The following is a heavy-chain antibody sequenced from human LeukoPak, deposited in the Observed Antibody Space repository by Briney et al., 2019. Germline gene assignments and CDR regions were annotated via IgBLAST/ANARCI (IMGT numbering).Heavy chain of an antibody. CDR2: IYYSGST. CDR3: ARLECSSASCYDYYFYYMDV. CDR1: GGSISSYY. V-gene: IGHV4-59*12. Sequence: SETLSLTCIVSGGSISSYYWSWIRQPPGKGLEWIGYIYYSGSTNYNPSLKSRVTISVDTSKNQFSLKLSSVTAADTAVYYCARLECSSASCYDYYFYYMDVWGKGTTVTVSS. J-gene: IGHJ6*03. D-gene: IGHD2-2*01.